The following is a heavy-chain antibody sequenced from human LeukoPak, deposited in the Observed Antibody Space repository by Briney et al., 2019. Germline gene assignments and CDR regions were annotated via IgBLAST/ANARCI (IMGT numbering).Heavy chain of an antibody. Sequence: SETLSLTCTVSGGSISSCYWSWIRQPPGKGLEWIGYIYYSGSTNYNPSLKSRVTISVDTSKNQFSLKLSSVTAADTAVYYCAREAGYCSGGSCYGAWFDYWGQGTLVTVSS. CDR2: IYYSGST. J-gene: IGHJ4*02. D-gene: IGHD2-15*01. V-gene: IGHV4-59*01. CDR1: GGSISSCY. CDR3: AREAGYCSGGSCYGAWFDY.